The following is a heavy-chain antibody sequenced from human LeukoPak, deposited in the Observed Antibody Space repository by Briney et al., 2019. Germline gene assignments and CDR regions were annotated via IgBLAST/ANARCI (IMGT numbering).Heavy chain of an antibody. D-gene: IGHD1-26*01. CDR2: TYYRSKWCN. CDR3: AREGVGATMAP. V-gene: IGHV6-1*01. J-gene: IGHJ5*02. Sequence: SQTLSLTCAISGDTVSNKNAAWNWLRQSPSRGLEWLGRTYYRSKWCNDYAVSMKGRIDINPDTSKNQCSLRLNPVTPEDTAVYFCAREGVGATMAPWGQGTLVTVSS. CDR1: GDTVSNKNAA.